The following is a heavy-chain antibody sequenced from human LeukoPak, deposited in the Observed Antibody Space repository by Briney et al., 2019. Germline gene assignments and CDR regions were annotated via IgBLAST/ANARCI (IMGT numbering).Heavy chain of an antibody. V-gene: IGHV3-7*01. CDR1: GFTFSDYW. CDR2: INRDGSVK. Sequence: PGGSLRLSCAAAGFTFSDYWMSWVRQAPGKGLEWVANINRDGSVKHYVDSAKGRFTISRDNAKNSLYLEMNSLRAEDTALYYCATSDDSSASDCGQGTLVTVSS. CDR3: ATSDDSSASD. D-gene: IGHD3-22*01. J-gene: IGHJ4*02.